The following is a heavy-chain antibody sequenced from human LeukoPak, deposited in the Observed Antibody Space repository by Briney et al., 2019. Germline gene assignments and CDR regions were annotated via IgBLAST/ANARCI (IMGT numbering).Heavy chain of an antibody. CDR2: IYSGGST. CDR3: ARDRGTYDFWSGYYSNYYFDY. J-gene: IGHJ4*02. V-gene: IGHV3-66*01. D-gene: IGHD3-3*01. Sequence: GGSLRLSCAASGFTFSSYWMSWVRQAPGKGLEWVSVIYSGGSTYYADSVKGRFTISRDNSKNTLYLQMNSLRAEDTAVYYCARDRGTYDFWSGYYSNYYFDYWGQGTLVTVSS. CDR1: GFTFSSYW.